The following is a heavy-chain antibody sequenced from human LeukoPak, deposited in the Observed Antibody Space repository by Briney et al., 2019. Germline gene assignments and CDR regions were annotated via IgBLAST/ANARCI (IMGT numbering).Heavy chain of an antibody. V-gene: IGHV3-23*01. J-gene: IGHJ4*02. D-gene: IGHD3-16*01. Sequence: GGSLRLSCAASGFTFSNYAMTWVRQAPGKGLEWVSIITGDGTGTKDADSVKGRFTISRDNAKNSLYLQMNSLRAEDTAVYYCATWGGGYIYWGQGTLVTVSS. CDR1: GFTFSNYA. CDR2: ITGDGTGT. CDR3: ATWGGGYIY.